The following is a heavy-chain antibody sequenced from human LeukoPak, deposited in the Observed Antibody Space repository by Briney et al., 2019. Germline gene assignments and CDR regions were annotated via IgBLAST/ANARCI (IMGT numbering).Heavy chain of an antibody. D-gene: IGHD3-10*01. J-gene: IGHJ6*03. CDR1: GYTFTNYY. CDR2: INPSGGGT. Sequence: APVKVSCKASGYTFTNYYMHWVRQAPGQGLEWMGIINPSGGGTSYAQKFQGRVTMTRNTSISTAYMELSSLRSEDTAVYYCARSGVRGVIFFYYYYMDVWGKGTTVTISS. CDR3: ARSGVRGVIFFYYYYMDV. V-gene: IGHV1-46*01.